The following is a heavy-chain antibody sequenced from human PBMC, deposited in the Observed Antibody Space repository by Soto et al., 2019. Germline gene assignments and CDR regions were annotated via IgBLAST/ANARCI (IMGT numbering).Heavy chain of an antibody. Sequence: KPSETLSLTCSISDGSISSYYWTWIRQPPGKALEWIGYIYFTGDTETNASLRSRATISLDTSKSQFSLRLRSVTAADTAVYYCARGGYSYGAGLNSWGQGTLVTVSS. CDR2: IYFTGDT. J-gene: IGHJ4*02. V-gene: IGHV4-59*01. CDR3: ARGGYSYGAGLNS. D-gene: IGHD5-12*01. CDR1: DGSISSYY.